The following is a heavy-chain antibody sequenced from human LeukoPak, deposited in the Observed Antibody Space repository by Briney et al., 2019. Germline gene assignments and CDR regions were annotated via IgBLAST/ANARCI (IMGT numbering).Heavy chain of an antibody. CDR1: GFTFSSYA. CDR2: ITGSGGST. J-gene: IGHJ4*02. V-gene: IGHV3-23*01. CDR3: AKDRNYYGSGTYLRLDY. Sequence: GGSLRLSCAASGFTFSSYAMSWVRQAPGKGLEWVSVITGSGGSTYYADSVKGRFTISRDNSKNTLYLQMNSLRAEDTAVYYCAKDRNYYGSGTYLRLDYWGQGTLVTVSS. D-gene: IGHD3-10*01.